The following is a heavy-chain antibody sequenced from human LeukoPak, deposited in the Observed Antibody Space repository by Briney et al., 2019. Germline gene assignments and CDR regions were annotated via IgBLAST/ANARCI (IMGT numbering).Heavy chain of an antibody. V-gene: IGHV3-11*04. CDR1: GFTFSDYY. Sequence: GGSLRLSCAASGFTFSDYYMSWIRQAPGKGLEWVSCISSSGSTIYYADSVKGRFTISRGNAKNSLYLQMNSLRAEDTAVYYCARDITYYYDSSGPNAFDYWGQGTLVTVSS. D-gene: IGHD3-22*01. CDR3: ARDITYYYDSSGPNAFDY. CDR2: ISSSGSTI. J-gene: IGHJ4*02.